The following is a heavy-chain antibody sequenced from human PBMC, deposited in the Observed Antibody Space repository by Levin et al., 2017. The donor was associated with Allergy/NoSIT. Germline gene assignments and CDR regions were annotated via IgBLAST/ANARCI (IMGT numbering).Heavy chain of an antibody. Sequence: GGSLRLSCAVSGFTFNNAWMSWVRQAPGKGLEWVGRIKGQIDGGTTDYAAPVKGRFTISRDDSKNMLYLQMNSLQTEDTGVYYCGTVGLTPHHYWGWLDPWGQGALVTVSS. CDR3: GTVGLTPHHYWGWLDP. CDR1: GFTFNNAW. J-gene: IGHJ5*02. V-gene: IGHV3-15*01. CDR2: IKGQIDGGTT. D-gene: IGHD3-16*01.